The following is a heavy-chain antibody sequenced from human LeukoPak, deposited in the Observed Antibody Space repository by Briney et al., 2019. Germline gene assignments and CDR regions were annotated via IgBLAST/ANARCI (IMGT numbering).Heavy chain of an antibody. V-gene: IGHV4-34*01. CDR1: GGSLSGYY. CDR3: ARAPYYYDSSGYSQGGYYYYYMDV. CDR2: INHSGTT. D-gene: IGHD3-22*01. Sequence: SETLSLTCAVYGGSLSGYYWNWIRQSPGKGLEWIGEINHSGTTNYNPSLKSRVTISVDTSKNQFSLRLTSVTAADTAVYYCARAPYYYDSSGYSQGGYYYYYMDVWGKGTTVTVSS. J-gene: IGHJ6*03.